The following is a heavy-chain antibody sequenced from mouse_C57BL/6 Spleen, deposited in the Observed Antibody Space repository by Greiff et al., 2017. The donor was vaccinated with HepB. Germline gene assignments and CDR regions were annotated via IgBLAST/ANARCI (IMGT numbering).Heavy chain of an antibody. CDR2: IDPYDSYT. Sequence: QVQLQQPGAELVKPGASVKLSCKASGYTFTSYWMQWVKQRPGQGLEWIGEIDPYDSYTNYNQKFKGKATLTVDKSSSTAYMQLSSLTSEDSAVYYCARGFRDYWGQGTTLTVSS. CDR3: ARGFRDY. CDR1: GYTFTSYW. J-gene: IGHJ2*01. V-gene: IGHV1-50*01.